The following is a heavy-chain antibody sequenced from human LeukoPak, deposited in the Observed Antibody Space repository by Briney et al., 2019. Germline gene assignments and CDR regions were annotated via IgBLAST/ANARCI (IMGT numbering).Heavy chain of an antibody. Sequence: GGSLRLSCAASGFTFSSYTINWVRQAPGKGLEWVSSISSSSSYIYYADSVKGRFTISRDNAKNSLDLQMNSLSAEDTAVYYCARVYYATSGPNDAFDIWGQGTMVTVSS. CDR3: ARVYYATSGPNDAFDI. CDR1: GFTFSSYT. V-gene: IGHV3-21*01. CDR2: ISSSSSYI. D-gene: IGHD3-22*01. J-gene: IGHJ3*02.